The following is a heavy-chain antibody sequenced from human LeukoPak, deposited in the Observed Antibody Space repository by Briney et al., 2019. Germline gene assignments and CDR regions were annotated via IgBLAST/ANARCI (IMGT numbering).Heavy chain of an antibody. CDR3: ARQAQWLVNAYDY. CDR2: IKEDGSDK. V-gene: IGHV3-7*01. Sequence: GGSLRLSCAASGFPFSRYWMTWVRQAPGKGLEWVANIKEDGSDKYYVDSVKGRFTSSRDNAKNSLYLQMNSLRAEETAVYYCARQAQWLVNAYDYWGQGTLVTVSS. CDR1: GFPFSRYW. J-gene: IGHJ4*02. D-gene: IGHD6-19*01.